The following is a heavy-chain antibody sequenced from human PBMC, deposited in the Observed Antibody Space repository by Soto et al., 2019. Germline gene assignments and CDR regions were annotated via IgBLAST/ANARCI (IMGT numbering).Heavy chain of an antibody. J-gene: IGHJ2*01. D-gene: IGHD4-17*01. V-gene: IGHV1-8*01. CDR2: MNPNSGNT. CDR1: GYTFTSYD. CDR3: AVYGGNRYGYFDL. Sequence: QVQLVQSGAEVKKPGASVKVSCKASGYTFTSYDINWVRQATGQGLEWMGWMNPNSGNTGYAEKFQGRVTMTRNTSISTTYTELGSLRSEYTAVYYCAVYGGNRYGYFDLWGRGTLVTVSS.